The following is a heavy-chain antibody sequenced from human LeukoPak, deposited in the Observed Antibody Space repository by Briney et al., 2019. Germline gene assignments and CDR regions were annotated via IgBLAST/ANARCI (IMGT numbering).Heavy chain of an antibody. CDR2: IRSEAYGGTT. CDR3: TRDHPYYYDNSGYPLDY. V-gene: IGHV3-49*04. D-gene: IGHD3-22*01. CDR1: GFTFGDYA. Sequence: GGSLRLSCAASGFTFGDYAVSWVRQAPGKGLEWIGFIRSEAYGGTTQYAASVKGRFTLSRDDSKSITYLQMNSLKTEDTAVYYCTRDHPYYYDNSGYPLDYWGQGTLVTVSS. J-gene: IGHJ4*02.